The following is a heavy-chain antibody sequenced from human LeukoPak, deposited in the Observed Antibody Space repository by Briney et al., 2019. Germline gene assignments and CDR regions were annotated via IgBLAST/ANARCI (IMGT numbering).Heavy chain of an antibody. CDR3: AKDLYDSSGYSLSSPAEYFQH. Sequence: GGSLRLSCTASRFTFSGYWIHWVRQAPGKGLVWVSNISGDGSRTNYADSVKGRFTISRDNAKNTLYLQMNSLRAEDTAVYYCAKDLYDSSGYSLSSPAEYFQHWGQGTLVTVSS. V-gene: IGHV3-74*01. CDR2: ISGDGSRT. D-gene: IGHD3-22*01. CDR1: RFTFSGYW. J-gene: IGHJ1*01.